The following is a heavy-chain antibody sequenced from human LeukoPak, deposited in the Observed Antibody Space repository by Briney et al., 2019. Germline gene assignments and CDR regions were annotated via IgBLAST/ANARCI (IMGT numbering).Heavy chain of an antibody. CDR2: ISSSSSYI. CDR1: GFTFSSYS. V-gene: IGHV3-21*01. D-gene: IGHD4-17*01. Sequence: GGSLRLSCAASGFTFSSYSMNWVRQAPGKGLEWVSSISSSSSYIYYADSVKGRFTISRDNAKNSLYLQMNSLGAEDTAVYYCARDRDAVTTGIFDYWGQGTLVTVSS. CDR3: ARDRDAVTTGIFDY. J-gene: IGHJ4*02.